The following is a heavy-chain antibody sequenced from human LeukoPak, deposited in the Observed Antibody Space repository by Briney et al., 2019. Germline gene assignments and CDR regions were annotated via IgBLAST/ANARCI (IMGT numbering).Heavy chain of an antibody. J-gene: IGHJ4*02. V-gene: IGHV3-74*01. CDR1: GFSFSTHW. Sequence: PGGSLRLSCAASGFSFSTHWMHWVRQAPGKGLVYVAQIKSDGSATAYADSVKGRFTISRDNAKNTLYLEMSSLRAEDTAVYYCESLTVVARDHWGQGTLVTVSS. CDR3: ESLTVVARDH. CDR2: IKSDGSAT. D-gene: IGHD3-22*01.